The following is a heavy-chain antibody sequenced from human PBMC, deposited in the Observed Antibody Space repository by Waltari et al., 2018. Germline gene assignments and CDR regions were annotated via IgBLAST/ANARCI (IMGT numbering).Heavy chain of an antibody. V-gene: IGHV3-7*01. D-gene: IGHD5-18*01. CDR1: GFTFHSFW. J-gene: IGHJ6*02. Sequence: EVHVVESGGGLVQPGGSLRLSCAASGFTFHSFWMSWVRQAPGKGPEWVASIKQDGSDTYYVDSVKGRFIISRDNAENSLFLQMSSLSAEDTAVYSCATTLFRTQRGDGVDVWGQGTTVIVSS. CDR3: ATTLFRTQRGDGVDV. CDR2: IKQDGSDT.